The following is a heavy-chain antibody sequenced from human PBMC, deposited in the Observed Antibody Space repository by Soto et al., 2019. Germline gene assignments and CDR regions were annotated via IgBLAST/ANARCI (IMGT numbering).Heavy chain of an antibody. V-gene: IGHV2-5*01. Sequence: QITLRESGPSLVEPTQPLTLTCTFSGFTLSGSGVGVGWIRQPPGKALEWLALIYWSDGKRYSPSLKSRLTITRDPSNNLVVLTLTSLDPVHTATYYCAHTLPYYDLSTGSGEALEVWGQGAMVTVSS. CDR3: AHTLPYYDLSTGSGEALEV. D-gene: IGHD3-9*01. J-gene: IGHJ3*01. CDR2: IYWSDGK. CDR1: GFTLSGSGVG.